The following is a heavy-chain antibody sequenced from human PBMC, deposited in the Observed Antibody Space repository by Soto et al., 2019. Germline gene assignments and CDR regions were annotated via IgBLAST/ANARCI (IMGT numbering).Heavy chain of an antibody. CDR1: GYDFSNYW. CDR3: ARRLVYSTEFDP. CDR2: IYPHDSDV. Sequence: GESLKISCKASGYDFSNYWIGWVRQMPGKGLDWMGIIYPHDSDVVNNPSLQGRVTISADKSINTVYLQWGSLRSSDTGIYYCARRLVYSTEFDPWGQGTPVTVSS. D-gene: IGHD3-9*01. J-gene: IGHJ5*02. V-gene: IGHV5-51*01.